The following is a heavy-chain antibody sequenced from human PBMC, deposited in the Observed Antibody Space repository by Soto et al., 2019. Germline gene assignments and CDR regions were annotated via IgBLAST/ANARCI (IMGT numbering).Heavy chain of an antibody. J-gene: IGHJ4*02. CDR1: GFTFSSYA. Sequence: QVQLVESGGGVVQPGRSLRLSCAASGFTFSSYAMHWVRQAPGKGLECVAVISYDGSNKYYADSVKGRFTISRDNSKNTLYLQMNSLRAEDTAVYYCARDLTRYFDWSLDYWGQGTLVTVSS. CDR2: ISYDGSNK. D-gene: IGHD3-9*01. V-gene: IGHV3-30-3*01. CDR3: ARDLTRYFDWSLDY.